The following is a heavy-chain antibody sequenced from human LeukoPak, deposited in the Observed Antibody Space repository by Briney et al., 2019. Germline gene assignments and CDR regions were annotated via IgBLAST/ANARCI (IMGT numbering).Heavy chain of an antibody. CDR3: ARFTAASWIRDY. V-gene: IGHV4-39*07. D-gene: IGHD5-12*01. CDR2: ITHSGST. CDR1: GGSISSTTYY. Sequence: PSETLSLTCTVSGGSISSTTYYWGWIRQPPGKGLEWIGEITHSGSTNYNPSLKSRVTISIDTSKNQFSLKLSSVTAADTALYYCARFTAASWIRDYWGQGTLVSVSS. J-gene: IGHJ4*02.